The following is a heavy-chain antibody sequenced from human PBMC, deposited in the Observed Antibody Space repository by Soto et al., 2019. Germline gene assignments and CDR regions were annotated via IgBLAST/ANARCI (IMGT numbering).Heavy chain of an antibody. Sequence: DSVKVSCKTSGYTFTSYGISWVRQAPGQGLEWMGWISAYNGNTNYAQKLQGRVTMTTDTSTSTAYMELRSLRSDDTAVYYCAISGYYYDGSGYYFDYGGQGTLVTVSS. CDR3: AISGYYYDGSGYYFDY. J-gene: IGHJ4*02. V-gene: IGHV1-18*04. D-gene: IGHD3-22*01. CDR1: GYTFTSYG. CDR2: ISAYNGNT.